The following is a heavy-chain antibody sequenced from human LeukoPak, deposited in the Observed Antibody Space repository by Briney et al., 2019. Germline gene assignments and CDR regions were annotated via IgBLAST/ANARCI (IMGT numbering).Heavy chain of an antibody. CDR2: IYYSGST. CDR1: GGSISSSSYY. V-gene: IGHV4-39*01. J-gene: IGHJ4*02. Sequence: SETLSLTCTVSGGSISSSSYYWGWIRQPPGKGLEWIGSIYYSGSTYYNPSLKSRVTISVDTSKNQFSLKLSSVTAADTAVYYCARQEGTFDYWGQGTLDTVSS. CDR3: ARQEGTFDY. D-gene: IGHD1-7*01.